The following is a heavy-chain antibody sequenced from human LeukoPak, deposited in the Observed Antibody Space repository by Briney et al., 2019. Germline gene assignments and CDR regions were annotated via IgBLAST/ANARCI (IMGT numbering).Heavy chain of an antibody. CDR2: IIPIFGTA. CDR1: GGTFSSYA. J-gene: IGHJ4*02. V-gene: IGHV1-69*05. CDR3: AREESDILTGYYHA. Sequence: SVKVSCKASGGTFSSYAISWVRQAPGQGLEWMGGIIPIFGTANYAQKFQGRVTITTDESTSTAYMELSSLRSEDTAVYYCAREESDILTGYYHAWGQGTLVTVSS. D-gene: IGHD3-9*01.